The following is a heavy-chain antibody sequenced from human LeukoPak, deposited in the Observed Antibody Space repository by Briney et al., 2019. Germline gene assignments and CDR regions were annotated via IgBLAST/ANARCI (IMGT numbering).Heavy chain of an antibody. CDR2: ISSSSSYI. J-gene: IGHJ4*02. V-gene: IGHV3-21*01. Sequence: GGSLRLSCAASGFTFTRDWMNWVRQAPGKGLEWVSSISSSSSYIYYADSVKGRFTISRDNAKNSLYLQMNSLRAEDTAVYYCARDDRDILTDYDYWGQGTLVTVSS. CDR3: ARDDRDILTDYDY. D-gene: IGHD3-9*01. CDR1: GFTFTRDW.